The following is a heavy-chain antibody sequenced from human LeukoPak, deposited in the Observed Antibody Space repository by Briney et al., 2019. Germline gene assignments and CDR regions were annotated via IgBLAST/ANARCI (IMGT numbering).Heavy chain of an antibody. D-gene: IGHD3-22*01. Sequence: ASVKVSCKASGGTFSSYAISWVRQAPGQGLEWMGWISTYNGDTNYAQKLQGRITMTTDASTSTAYTELRSLRSDDTAVYYCSRDTDNYDGSGYLFDYWGQGTLVTVSS. CDR2: ISTYNGDT. V-gene: IGHV1-18*01. CDR1: GGTFSSYA. J-gene: IGHJ4*02. CDR3: SRDTDNYDGSGYLFDY.